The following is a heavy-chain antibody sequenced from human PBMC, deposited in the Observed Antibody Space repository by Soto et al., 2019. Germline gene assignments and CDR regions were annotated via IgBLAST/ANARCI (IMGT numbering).Heavy chain of an antibody. J-gene: IGHJ5*02. D-gene: IGHD3-3*01. CDR1: GGTFSSYA. V-gene: IGHV1-69*13. CDR2: IIPIFGTA. Sequence: SVTVSCTASGGTFSSYAISGLRQAPGQGLEWMGGIIPIFGTANYAQKFRGRVTITADESTSTAYMELSSLRSEDTAVYYCARDPLLEPQHKGFDPWGQGTLVTVSS. CDR3: ARDPLLEPQHKGFDP.